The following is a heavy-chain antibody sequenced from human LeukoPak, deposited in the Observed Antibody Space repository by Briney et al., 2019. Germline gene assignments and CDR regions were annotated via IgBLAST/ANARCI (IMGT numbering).Heavy chain of an antibody. Sequence: SETLSLTCTVSGGSISSYYRSWIRQPPGKGLEWIGYIYYSGSTNYNPSLKSRVTISVDTSKNQFSLKLSSVTAADTAVYYCARQAYYYGMDVWGQGTTVTVSS. V-gene: IGHV4-59*08. CDR1: GGSISSYY. CDR3: ARQAYYYGMDV. CDR2: IYYSGST. J-gene: IGHJ6*02.